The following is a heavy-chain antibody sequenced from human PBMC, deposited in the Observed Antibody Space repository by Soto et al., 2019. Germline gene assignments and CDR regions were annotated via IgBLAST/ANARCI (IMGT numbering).Heavy chain of an antibody. J-gene: IGHJ3*01. CDR2: ITVYSGTT. V-gene: IGHV1-18*04. Sequence: GASVKVSCKASGYTFTNYGLSWVRQAPGQGLEWMGWITVYSGTTDHVQKFRGRVSMTTDTSTNTAYMELASLRSNDTAVYYCARESATGPVADLWGQGTMVTVSS. CDR3: ARESATGPVADL. CDR1: GYTFTNYG.